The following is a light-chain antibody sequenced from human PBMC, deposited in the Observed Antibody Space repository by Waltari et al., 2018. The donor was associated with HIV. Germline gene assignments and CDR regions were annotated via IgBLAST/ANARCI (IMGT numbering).Light chain of an antibody. CDR2: AAS. CDR3: QQVNTAFT. J-gene: IGKJ3*01. CDR1: QGISTY. Sequence: DIQLTQFLSFLSASVGDRVTITCRAGQGISTYLAWYQQKPGKAPKLLIYAASTLQSGVPSRFSGSGSGTEFTLTISSLQPEDFATYYCQQVNTAFTFGPGTKVEIK. V-gene: IGKV1-9*01.